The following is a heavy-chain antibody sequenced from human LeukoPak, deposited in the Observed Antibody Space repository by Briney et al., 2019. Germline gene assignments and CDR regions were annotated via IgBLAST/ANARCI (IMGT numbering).Heavy chain of an antibody. D-gene: IGHD6-19*01. CDR3: ARDSPVAPSFPYYYYYGMDV. J-gene: IGHJ6*02. CDR1: GFTVSSNY. CDR2: IYSGGST. V-gene: IGHV3-66*01. Sequence: PGGSLRLSCAASGFTVSSNYMSWVRQAPGKGLGWVSVIYSGGSTYYADSVKGRFTISRDNSKNTLYLQMNSLRAEDTAVYYCARDSPVAPSFPYYYYYGMDVWGQGTTVTVSS.